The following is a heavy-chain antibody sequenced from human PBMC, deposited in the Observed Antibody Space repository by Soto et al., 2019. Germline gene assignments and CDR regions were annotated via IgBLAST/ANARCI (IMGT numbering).Heavy chain of an antibody. CDR2: TYYRSNWRH. D-gene: IGHD6-19*01. J-gene: IGHJ4*02. CDR1: GDSVSSNTAA. CDR3: ARGVAGSGFDL. Sequence: SQTLSLTCAISGDSVSSNTAAWNWIRSSPSRGLEWLGRTYYRSNWRHDYAMSVKSRITVNSDTSRNHFSLQLNSVTPDDTAMYYCARGVAGSGFDLWGQGTLVTVSS. V-gene: IGHV6-1*01.